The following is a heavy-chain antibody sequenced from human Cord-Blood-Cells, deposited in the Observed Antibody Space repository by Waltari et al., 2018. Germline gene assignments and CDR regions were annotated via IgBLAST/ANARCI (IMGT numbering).Heavy chain of an antibody. V-gene: IGHV3-33*01. D-gene: IGHD3-16*02. Sequence: QVQLVESGGGVVQTGRSLRLSCAASGFTFSSYGMHWVRQAPGKGLEWVAVIWYDGSNKYYADSVKGRFTISRDNSKNTLYLQMNSLRAEDTAVYYCARREGVWGSYRYGGVDYWGQGTLVTVSS. CDR3: ARREGVWGSYRYGGVDY. J-gene: IGHJ4*02. CDR2: IWYDGSNK. CDR1: GFTFSSYG.